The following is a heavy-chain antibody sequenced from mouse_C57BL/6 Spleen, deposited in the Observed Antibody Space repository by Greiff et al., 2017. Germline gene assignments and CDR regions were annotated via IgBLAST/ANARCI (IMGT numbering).Heavy chain of an antibody. CDR1: GYTFTSYG. Sequence: QVQLQQSGAELARPGASVKLSCKASGYTFTSYGISWVKQRTGQGLEWIGEIYPRSGNTYYNEKFKGKATLTADKSSSTAYMELRSLTSEDSAVYFCARSFYPNYAMDYWGQGTSVTVSS. J-gene: IGHJ4*01. CDR2: IYPRSGNT. V-gene: IGHV1-81*01. D-gene: IGHD2-1*01. CDR3: ARSFYPNYAMDY.